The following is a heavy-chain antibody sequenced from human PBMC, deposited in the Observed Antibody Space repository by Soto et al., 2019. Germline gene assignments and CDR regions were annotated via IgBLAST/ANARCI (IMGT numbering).Heavy chain of an antibody. V-gene: IGHV1-58*01. CDR1: GFTFTSSA. J-gene: IGHJ6*02. CDR3: AADSYCSSTSCYGGYYYYYGMDV. Sequence: SVKVSCKASGFTFTSSAVQWVRQARGQRLEWIGWIVVGSGNTNYAQKFQERVTITRDMSTSTAYMELSSPRSEDTAVYYCAADSYCSSTSCYGGYYYYYGMDVWGQGTTVTVSS. CDR2: IVVGSGNT. D-gene: IGHD2-2*01.